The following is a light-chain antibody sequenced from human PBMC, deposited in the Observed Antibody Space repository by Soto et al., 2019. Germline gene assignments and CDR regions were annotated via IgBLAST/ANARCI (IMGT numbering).Light chain of an antibody. Sequence: DIQMTQSPYSLSASVGDRVTITCRASQSISRYLQWYQQRPGTAPKLLIYIASSLQSGVPSRFSGSGSGRDFTLTISSLQPEDVAPYYCQQSYSSPWTFGQGTKVDIK. CDR3: QQSYSSPWT. V-gene: IGKV1-39*01. J-gene: IGKJ1*01. CDR2: IAS. CDR1: QSISRY.